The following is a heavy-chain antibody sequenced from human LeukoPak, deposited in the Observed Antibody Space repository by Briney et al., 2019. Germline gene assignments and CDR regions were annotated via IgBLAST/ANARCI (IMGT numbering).Heavy chain of an antibody. Sequence: GGSLRLSCAVSGFTFSSYSMNWVRQAPGKGLEWVSSISSSSRYIYYADSVKGRFTISRDNAKNSLYLQLSSLRAEDTAVYYCARATGTWGHDGFDIWGQGTMVTVSS. V-gene: IGHV3-21*01. CDR2: ISSSSRYI. CDR3: ARATGTWGHDGFDI. J-gene: IGHJ3*02. D-gene: IGHD3-16*01. CDR1: GFTFSSYS.